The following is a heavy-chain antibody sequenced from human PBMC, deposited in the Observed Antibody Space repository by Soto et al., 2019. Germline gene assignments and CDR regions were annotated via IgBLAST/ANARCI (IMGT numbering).Heavy chain of an antibody. J-gene: IGHJ5*02. CDR2: IYYSGST. Sequence: PSETLSLTCTVSCGSISSGDYYWSWIRQPPGKGLEWIGYIYYSGSTYYNPSLKSRVTISVDTSKNQFSLKLSSVTAADTAVYYCARGVPYNWFDPWGQGTLVTVSS. CDR1: CGSISSGDYY. V-gene: IGHV4-30-4*01. CDR3: ARGVPYNWFDP.